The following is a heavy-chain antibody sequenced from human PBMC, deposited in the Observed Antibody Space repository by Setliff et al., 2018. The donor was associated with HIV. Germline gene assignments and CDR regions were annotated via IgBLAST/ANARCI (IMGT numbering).Heavy chain of an antibody. CDR3: AGAPGTSMIVLVTHVAFDI. Sequence: PSETLSLTCVVSAYSISSGYYWGWIRQSPRKGLEWIGSIYYSGSTYYNPSLKSRVTISLDASKNRVSLNLTSVTAADTAVYYCAGAPGTSMIVLVTHVAFDIWGQGTMVTVSS. CDR1: AYSISSGYY. J-gene: IGHJ3*02. CDR2: IYYSGST. V-gene: IGHV4-38-2*01. D-gene: IGHD3-22*01.